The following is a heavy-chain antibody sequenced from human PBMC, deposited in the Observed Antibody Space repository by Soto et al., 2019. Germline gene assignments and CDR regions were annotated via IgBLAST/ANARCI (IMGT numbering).Heavy chain of an antibody. V-gene: IGHV1-2*02. J-gene: IGHJ6*02. D-gene: IGHD4-4*01. CDR2: INPNSGGT. CDR1: GYTFTGYY. CDR3: ARVAFGFSNRYYYGMDV. Sequence: ASVKVTCKASGYTFTGYYMHWVRQAPGQGLEWMGWINPNSGGTNYAQKFQGRVTMTRDTSISTAYMELSRLRSDDTAVYYCARVAFGFSNRYYYGMDVWGQGTTVTVSS.